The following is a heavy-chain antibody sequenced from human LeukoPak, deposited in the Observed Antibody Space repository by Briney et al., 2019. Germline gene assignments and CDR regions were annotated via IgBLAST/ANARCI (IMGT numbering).Heavy chain of an antibody. J-gene: IGHJ5*02. CDR1: GYTFTSYA. CDR2: INTYTGNP. V-gene: IGHV7-4-1*02. Sequence: ASVKVSCKASGYTFTSYAMNWVRQAPGQGLEWMGWINTYTGNPTYAQGFTGRFVFSLDTSVSTAYLQISSLKAEDTAVYYCARETPVAGGNWFDPWGQGTLVTVSS. D-gene: IGHD6-19*01. CDR3: ARETPVAGGNWFDP.